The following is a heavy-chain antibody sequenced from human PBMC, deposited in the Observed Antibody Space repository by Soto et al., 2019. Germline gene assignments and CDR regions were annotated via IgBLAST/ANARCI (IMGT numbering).Heavy chain of an antibody. V-gene: IGHV3-23*04. CDR2: IPISGGNA. CDR3: ATIILTTSPLDF. J-gene: IGHJ4*02. Sequence: EVQLVESGGGLAQSGGSLRLSCAASGLSFGHYALTWIRQAPGKGLEWLSGIPISGGNAWYADSVKDRFVISSDSAKHVVHLQMNSLRAEDTAVYFCATIILTTSPLDFWGQGTVVTVSP. D-gene: IGHD4-17*01. CDR1: GLSFGHYA.